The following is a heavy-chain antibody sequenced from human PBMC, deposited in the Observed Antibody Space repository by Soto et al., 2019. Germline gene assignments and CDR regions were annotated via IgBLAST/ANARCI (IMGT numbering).Heavy chain of an antibody. Sequence: GGSLRLSFASSGFTFSDYSMNWVRQAPGKGLEWLSSISSSSSTMYYADSVKGRFTISRDDAKNSLYLQMNSLRDEDTAVYYCARGDYYYYGLDVWGQGTTVTVSS. V-gene: IGHV3-48*02. J-gene: IGHJ6*02. CDR3: ARGDYYYYGLDV. CDR1: GFTFSDYS. CDR2: ISSSSSTM. D-gene: IGHD3-16*01.